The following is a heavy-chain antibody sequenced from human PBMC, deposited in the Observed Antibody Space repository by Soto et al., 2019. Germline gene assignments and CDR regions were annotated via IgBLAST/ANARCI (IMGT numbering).Heavy chain of an antibody. CDR1: GGSISSSSYY. V-gene: IGHV4-39*01. D-gene: IGHD2-2*01. CDR3: ARLFPRVVPAAIYFDY. CDR2: IYYSGSS. J-gene: IGHJ4*02. Sequence: PSETLSLTCTVSGGSISSSSYYWGWIRQPPGKGLEWIGSIYYSGSSYYNPSLKSRVTISVDTSKNQFSLKLSSVTAADTAVYYCARLFPRVVPAAIYFDYWGQGTLVTVSS.